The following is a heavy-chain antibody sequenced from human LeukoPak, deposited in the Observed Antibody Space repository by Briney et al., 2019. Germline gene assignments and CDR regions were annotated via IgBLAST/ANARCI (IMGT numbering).Heavy chain of an antibody. D-gene: IGHD3-3*01. CDR3: ARISGRITIFGVVIPPLYFDY. V-gene: IGHV1-18*01. CDR1: GYTFTSYG. CDR2: ISAYNGNT. J-gene: IGHJ4*02. Sequence: ASVKVPCKASGYTFTSYGISWVRQAPGQGLEWMRWISAYNGNTNYAQKLQDRVTMTTDTSTSTAYMELRSLRSDDTAVYYCARISGRITIFGVVIPPLYFDYWGQGTLVTVSS.